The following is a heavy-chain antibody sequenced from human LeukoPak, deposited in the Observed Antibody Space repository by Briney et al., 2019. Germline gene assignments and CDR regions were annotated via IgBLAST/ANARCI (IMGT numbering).Heavy chain of an antibody. CDR3: ASVRGYFDY. CDR2: ISSSSSYI. Sequence: GGSLRLSCAASGFTFSSYSMNWVRQAPGEGLEWVSSISSSSSYIYYADSVKGRFTISRDNAKNSLSLQMNSLRAKDTAVYYCASVRGYFDYWGQGTLVTVSS. V-gene: IGHV3-21*01. D-gene: IGHD3-16*01. CDR1: GFTFSSYS. J-gene: IGHJ4*02.